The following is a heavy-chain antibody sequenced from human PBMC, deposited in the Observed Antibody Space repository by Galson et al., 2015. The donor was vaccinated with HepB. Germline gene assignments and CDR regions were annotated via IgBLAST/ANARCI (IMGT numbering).Heavy chain of an antibody. CDR2: IYTSGST. Sequence: TLSLTCTVSGGSIGSYYWSWIRQPAGKGLEWIGRIYTSGSTNYNPSLKSRVTMSVDTSKNQFSLKLGSVTAADTAVYYCARDLRYYDFWSGYHHDGVFDYWGQGTLVTVSS. J-gene: IGHJ4*02. CDR1: GGSIGSYY. CDR3: ARDLRYYDFWSGYHHDGVFDY. V-gene: IGHV4-4*07. D-gene: IGHD3-3*01.